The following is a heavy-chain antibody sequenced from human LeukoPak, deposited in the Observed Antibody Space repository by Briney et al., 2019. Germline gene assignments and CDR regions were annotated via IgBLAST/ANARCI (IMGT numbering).Heavy chain of an antibody. J-gene: IGHJ3*02. CDR3: ARDRYYDFWSGSHPDAFDI. CDR1: GYTFTGYY. Sequence: ASVKVSCKASGYTFTGYYMHWVRQAPGQGLEWMGRINPNSGGTNYAQKFQGRVTMTRDTSISTAYMELSRLRSDGTAVYYCARDRYYDFWSGSHPDAFDIWGQGTMVTVSS. D-gene: IGHD3-3*01. V-gene: IGHV1-2*06. CDR2: INPNSGGT.